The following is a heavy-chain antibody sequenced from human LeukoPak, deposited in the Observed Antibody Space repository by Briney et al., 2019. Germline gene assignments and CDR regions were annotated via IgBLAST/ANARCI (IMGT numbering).Heavy chain of an antibody. Sequence: GASVTVSFMVSGYTLTELSMHWVRQAPGKGREWVGGFDPEDGETIYAQKFQGRVTMTEDTSTDTAYMELSSLRSEDTAVYYCATTCSSTSCYTQNWFDPWGQGTLVTVSS. CDR1: GYTLTELS. D-gene: IGHD2-2*02. V-gene: IGHV1-24*01. J-gene: IGHJ5*02. CDR2: FDPEDGET. CDR3: ATTCSSTSCYTQNWFDP.